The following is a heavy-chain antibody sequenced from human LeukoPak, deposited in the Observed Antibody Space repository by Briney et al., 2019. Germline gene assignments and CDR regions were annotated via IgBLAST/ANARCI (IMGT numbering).Heavy chain of an antibody. CDR2: MNPNSGNT. CDR1: GYTFTTYD. V-gene: IGHV1-8*01. CDR3: ARRNTAMVAGLDY. D-gene: IGHD5-18*01. J-gene: IGHJ4*02. Sequence: ASVKVSCKASGYTFTTYDINWVRQATGQGXXXXGWMNPNSGNTGYAQKFQGRVTMTRNTSISTAFMELSGLRSEDTAVYFCARRNTAMVAGLDYWGQGSLVTVSS.